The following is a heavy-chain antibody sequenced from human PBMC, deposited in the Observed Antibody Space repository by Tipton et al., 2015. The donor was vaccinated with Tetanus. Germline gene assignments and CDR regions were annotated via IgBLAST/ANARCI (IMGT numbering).Heavy chain of an antibody. CDR1: GGSLSSGTFY. J-gene: IGHJ5*02. Sequence: GLVKPSEALSLTCSLSGGSLSSGTFYWDWIRQRPGKGLEWIGNIYYNDNSLQNPSLKGRVTLSLDKSKNQFYLNLRSVTAADTAVYYCARSADNWFDPWGQGILVTVSS. CDR3: ARSADNWFDP. V-gene: IGHV4-39*01. CDR2: IYYNDNS.